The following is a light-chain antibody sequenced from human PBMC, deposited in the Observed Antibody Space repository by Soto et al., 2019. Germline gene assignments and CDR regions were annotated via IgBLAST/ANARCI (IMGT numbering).Light chain of an antibody. Sequence: RTQSPSTLSGSVVDRVTITGRASQTISSWLAWYQQKPGQAPRLLIHGASTRATGFPAKFSGSGSGTDFTLTISSLQSEECAVDYGQQYNNWPWTFGQGTKVDIK. CDR3: QQYNNWPWT. CDR2: GAS. V-gene: IGKV3-15*01. J-gene: IGKJ1*01. CDR1: QTISSW.